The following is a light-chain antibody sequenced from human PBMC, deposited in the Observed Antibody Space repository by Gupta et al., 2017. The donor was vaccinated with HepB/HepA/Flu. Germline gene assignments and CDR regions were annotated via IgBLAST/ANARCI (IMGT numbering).Light chain of an antibody. V-gene: IGKV3-20*01. CDR2: GGS. J-gene: IGKJ1*01. Sequence: EMVLTQSPGTLSLSAGEGATLSCSASQSFSSNHLAWFQQKPGQAPRLIFYGGSSRATGIPYRFRGSGSGTLFTLTISRLEPEDFGMYFCQHEGSSPWPFGQGTXVEI. CDR1: QSFSSNH. CDR3: QHEGSSPWP.